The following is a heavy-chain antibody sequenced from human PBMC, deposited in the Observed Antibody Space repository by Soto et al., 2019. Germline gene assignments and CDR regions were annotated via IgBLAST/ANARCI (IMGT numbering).Heavy chain of an antibody. V-gene: IGHV3-53*01. CDR3: ARDRVESGYPEYFQH. J-gene: IGHJ1*01. Sequence: EVQLLESGGGLIQPGGSLRLSCAASGFTVSSNYMSWVRQAPGKGREWVSVIYSGGSTYYADSVKGRFTISSDNSKNTLYLQMNSLRAEDTAVYYCARDRVESGYPEYFQHWGQGTLVTVSS. D-gene: IGHD3-22*01. CDR2: IYSGGST. CDR1: GFTVSSNY.